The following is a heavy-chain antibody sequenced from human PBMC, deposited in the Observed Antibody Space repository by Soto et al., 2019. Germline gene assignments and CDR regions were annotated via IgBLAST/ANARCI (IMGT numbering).Heavy chain of an antibody. Sequence: HPGGSLRLSCAVSGFTFSYYGLHWVRQAPGKGLEWVAMISYDGSNKYHADSVKGRFTISRDNSKNTLYLEMNTLRGDDTALYYCARDLGVSYYYGMDVWGQGTTVTVS. CDR2: ISYDGSNK. V-gene: IGHV3-30-3*01. CDR1: GFTFSYYG. CDR3: ARDLGVSYYYGMDV. D-gene: IGHD3-16*01. J-gene: IGHJ6*02.